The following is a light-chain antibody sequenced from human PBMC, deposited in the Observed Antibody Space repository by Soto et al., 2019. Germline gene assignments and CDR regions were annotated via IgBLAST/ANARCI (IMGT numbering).Light chain of an antibody. CDR3: QQRSNWPWT. CDR2: DAS. CDR1: QSVSSY. V-gene: IGKV3-11*01. Sequence: DILFTQSPATLSLSPGERATLSCRASQSVSSYLAWYQQKPGQAPRLLIYDASNRATGIPARFSGSESGTDFTLTISSLEPEDFAVYYCQQRSNWPWTFGQGTKV. J-gene: IGKJ1*01.